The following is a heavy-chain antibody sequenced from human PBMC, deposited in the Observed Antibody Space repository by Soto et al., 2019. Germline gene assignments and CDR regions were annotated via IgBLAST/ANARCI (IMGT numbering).Heavy chain of an antibody. CDR2: IRSKAYGGTT. CDR3: TRDPSMWLHSWFYP. Sequence: EVQLVESGGGLVKPARSLRLSCTASGFTFGDYAMSWFRQAPGKGLAWVGFIRSKAYGGTTEYAASVKGRVTISRDDSKIIAYLQMNSLTTEDTAVYYCTRDPSMWLHSWFYPWGQGTLVTVSS. CDR1: GFTFGDYA. J-gene: IGHJ5*02. V-gene: IGHV3-49*05. D-gene: IGHD5-12*01.